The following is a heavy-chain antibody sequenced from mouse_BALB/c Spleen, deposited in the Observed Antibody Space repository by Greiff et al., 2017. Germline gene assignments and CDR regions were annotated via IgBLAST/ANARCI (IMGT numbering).Heavy chain of an antibody. J-gene: IGHJ4*01. V-gene: IGHV3-6*02. CDR1: GYSITSGYY. CDR3: ARGGLDPAYYAMDY. CDR2: ISYDGSN. Sequence: EVQLQQSGPGLVKPSQSLSLTCSVTGYSITSGYYWNWIRQFPGNKLEWMGYISYDGSNNYNPSLKNRISITRDTSKNQFFLKLNSVTTEDTATYYCARGGLDPAYYAMDYWGQGTSVTVSS.